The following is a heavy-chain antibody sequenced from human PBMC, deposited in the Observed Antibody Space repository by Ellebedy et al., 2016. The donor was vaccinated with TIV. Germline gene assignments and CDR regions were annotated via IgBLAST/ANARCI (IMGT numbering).Heavy chain of an antibody. CDR1: GGSFSGYY. V-gene: IGHV4-34*01. D-gene: IGHD1-26*01. Sequence: SETLSLXXAVYGGSFSGYYWSWIRQPPGKGLEWIGSIYYSGSTYYNPSLKSRVTISVDTSKNQFSLKLSSVTAADTAVYYCARSSIVGATPFDYWGQGTLVTVSS. CDR3: ARSSIVGATPFDY. J-gene: IGHJ4*02. CDR2: IYYSGST.